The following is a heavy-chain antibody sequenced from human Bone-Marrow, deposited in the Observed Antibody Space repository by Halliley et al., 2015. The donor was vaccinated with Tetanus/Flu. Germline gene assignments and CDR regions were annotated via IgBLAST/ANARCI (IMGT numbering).Heavy chain of an antibody. D-gene: IGHD6-13*01. CDR3: ARHLPTPGTRGFDY. Sequence: TLSLTCAVSIGSITSANWWSWVRQPPGRGLEWIGEIYHGGNSNYSPSLKSRVTISVDKSKNQFSLRLSSVTPADTAVYYCARHLPTPGTRGFDYWGQGALVSVSS. CDR1: IGSITSANW. V-gene: IGHV4-4*02. CDR2: IYHGGNS. J-gene: IGHJ4*02.